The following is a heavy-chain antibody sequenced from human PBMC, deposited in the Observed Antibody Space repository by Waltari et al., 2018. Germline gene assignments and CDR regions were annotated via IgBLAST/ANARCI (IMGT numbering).Heavy chain of an antibody. V-gene: IGHV4-39*01. Sequence: QLQLQESGPGLVKPSETLSLTCTVSGGSISSSSYYWGWIRQPPGKGLEWIGGIYYSGSTYYNPALKSGVTICVDASKNQFSLKLSSVTAADTAVYYCASRPYYDYVWGSYRYRGDAFDIWGQGTMVTVSS. CDR1: GGSISSSSYY. CDR3: ASRPYYDYVWGSYRYRGDAFDI. D-gene: IGHD3-16*02. J-gene: IGHJ3*02. CDR2: IYYSGST.